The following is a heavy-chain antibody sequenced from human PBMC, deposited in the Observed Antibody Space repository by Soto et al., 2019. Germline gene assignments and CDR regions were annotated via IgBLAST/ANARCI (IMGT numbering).Heavy chain of an antibody. Sequence: GESLKISCKGSGYSFTSYWIGWVRQMPGKGLEWMGIIYPGDSDTRYSPSFQGQVTISANKSISTAYLQWSSLKASDTAMYYCARREPYNWNSNWFDPWGQGTLVTVSS. V-gene: IGHV5-51*01. CDR2: IYPGDSDT. CDR1: GYSFTSYW. CDR3: ARREPYNWNSNWFDP. D-gene: IGHD1-7*01. J-gene: IGHJ5*02.